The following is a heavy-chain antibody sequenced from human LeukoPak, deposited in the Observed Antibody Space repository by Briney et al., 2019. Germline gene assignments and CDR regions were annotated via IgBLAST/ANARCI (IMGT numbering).Heavy chain of an antibody. CDR2: ISYDGSNK. D-gene: IGHD3-10*01. J-gene: IGHJ4*02. Sequence: GGSLRLSCAASGFTFSSYGMHWVRQAPGKGLGWVAVISYDGSNKYYADSVKGRFTISRDNSKNTLYLQMNSLRAEDTAVYYCAKVVLWFGESYYFDYWGQGTLVTVSS. CDR3: AKVVLWFGESYYFDY. CDR1: GFTFSSYG. V-gene: IGHV3-30*18.